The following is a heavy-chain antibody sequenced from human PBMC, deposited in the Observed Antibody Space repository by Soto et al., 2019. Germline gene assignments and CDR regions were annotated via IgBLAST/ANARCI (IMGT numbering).Heavy chain of an antibody. CDR2: TIPILGIA. V-gene: IGHV1-69*02. CDR3: ASARVVYGDYSAACDI. Sequence: QVQLVQSGAEVKKPGSSVKVSCKASGGTFSSYTISWVRQAPGQGLESMGRTIPILGIANYAQKFQGRVTITADKSTSTAYMELSSLGSEDTAVYYCASARVVYGDYSAACDIWGQGTMVTVSS. CDR1: GGTFSSYT. J-gene: IGHJ3*02. D-gene: IGHD4-17*01.